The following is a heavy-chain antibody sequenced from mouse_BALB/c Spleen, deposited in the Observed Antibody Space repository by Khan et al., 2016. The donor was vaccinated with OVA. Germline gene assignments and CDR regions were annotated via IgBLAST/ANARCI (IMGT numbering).Heavy chain of an antibody. V-gene: IGHV1S137*01. CDR3: ARGGEEDRFAY. CDR2: VNTYYGDA. CDR1: GYTFTDFT. Sequence: VQLQESGAELVRPGVSVKISCKGSGYTFTDFTMHWVKQSHAKSLEWIGIVNTYYGDATYNQKFKGKATMTVDKSSSTAYMELARLTSEDSDIYYCARGGEEDRFAYWGQGTLVTVSA. J-gene: IGHJ3*01.